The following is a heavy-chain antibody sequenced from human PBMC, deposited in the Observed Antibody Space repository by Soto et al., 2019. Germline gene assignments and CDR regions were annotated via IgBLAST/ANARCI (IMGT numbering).Heavy chain of an antibody. V-gene: IGHV1-3*01. Sequence: QVQLVQSGAEVKKPGASVKVSCKASGYTFTSYAMHWVRQAPGQRLEWMGWINAGNGNTKYSQKFQGRVTITRDTSASTAYMELSSLRSADTAVYYFARGASPAYYYGMDVCGQGTTVTVSS. D-gene: IGHD3-16*01. CDR2: INAGNGNT. CDR1: GYTFTSYA. J-gene: IGHJ6*02. CDR3: ARGASPAYYYGMDV.